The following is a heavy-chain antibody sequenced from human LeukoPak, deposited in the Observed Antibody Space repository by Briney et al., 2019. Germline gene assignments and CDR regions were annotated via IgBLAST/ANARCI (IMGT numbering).Heavy chain of an antibody. J-gene: IGHJ4*02. CDR2: ISSSSSYI. V-gene: IGHV3-21*01. Sequence: GGSLRLSCAASGFTFSSYSMNWVRQAPGKGLEWVSSISSSSSYIYYADSVKGRFTISRDNAKNSLYLQMNSLRAEDTAVYYCARDGGLGYCSNTSCRSPYWGQGTLVTVSS. D-gene: IGHD2-2*01. CDR1: GFTFSSYS. CDR3: ARDGGLGYCSNTSCRSPY.